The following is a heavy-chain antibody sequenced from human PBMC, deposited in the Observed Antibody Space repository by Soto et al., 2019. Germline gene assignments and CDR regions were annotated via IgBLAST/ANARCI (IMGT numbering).Heavy chain of an antibody. Sequence: ASVKVSCKASGYTFTGYFMHWVRQAPGQGLEWMGWINPNSGATKYAQKFQGRVTLSRDTSISTAYMELRGLRSDDRAVSYSGRTNYNPSLKSRVTISVDTSKNQFSLKLSSVTAADTAVYYCARVLGNIVVVPAAALWFGEPSNWFDPWGQGTLVTVS. J-gene: IGHJ5*02. D-gene: IGHD3-10*01. CDR2: INPNSGAT. CDR3: GRTNYNPSLKSRVTISVDTSKNQFSLKLSSVTAADTAVYYCARVLGNIVVVPAAALWFGEPSNWFDP. CDR1: GYTFTGYF. V-gene: IGHV1-2*02.